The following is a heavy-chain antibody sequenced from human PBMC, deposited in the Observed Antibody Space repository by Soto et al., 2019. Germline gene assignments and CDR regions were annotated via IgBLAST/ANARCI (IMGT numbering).Heavy chain of an antibody. V-gene: IGHV1-2*04. CDR2: INPNSGGT. Sequence: ASVKVSCKASGYTFTGYYMHWVRQAPGQGLEWMGWINPNSGGTNYAQKFQGWVTMTRDTAISTAYMELSRLRSDATAVYYCAXXRGHSSGXDAFDIWGQGTMVTVSS. D-gene: IGHD6-19*01. CDR3: AXXRGHSSGXDAFDI. J-gene: IGHJ3*02. CDR1: GYTFTGYY.